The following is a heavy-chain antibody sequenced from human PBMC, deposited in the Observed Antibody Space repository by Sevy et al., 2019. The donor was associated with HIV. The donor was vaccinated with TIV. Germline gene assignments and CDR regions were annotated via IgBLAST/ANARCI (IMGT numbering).Heavy chain of an antibody. CDR2: ISGSGGSGDKT. Sequence: GSLRLSCAASGLTFSNYAMNWVRQAPGKGLEWVSGISGSGGSGDKTNYADSVKGRFTISRDDSKNSLYLQLNSLRAEDTAIYYCARKYDSSGYFDYWGQGSLVTVSS. CDR1: GLTFSNYA. V-gene: IGHV3-23*01. J-gene: IGHJ4*02. CDR3: ARKYDSSGYFDY. D-gene: IGHD3-22*01.